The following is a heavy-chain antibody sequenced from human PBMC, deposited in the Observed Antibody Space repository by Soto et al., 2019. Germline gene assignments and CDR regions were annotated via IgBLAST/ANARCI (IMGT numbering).Heavy chain of an antibody. CDR1: GYTFTSYG. V-gene: IGHV1-18*01. J-gene: IGHJ1*01. Sequence: GASVKVSCKASGYTFTSYGISWVRQAPGQGLEWMGWISAYNGNTNYAQKLQGRVTMTTDTSTSTAYMELRSLRSDDTAVYYCARITDRNYYDSSGAKEYFQLWAQGTLVTVSS. D-gene: IGHD3-22*01. CDR2: ISAYNGNT. CDR3: ARITDRNYYDSSGAKEYFQL.